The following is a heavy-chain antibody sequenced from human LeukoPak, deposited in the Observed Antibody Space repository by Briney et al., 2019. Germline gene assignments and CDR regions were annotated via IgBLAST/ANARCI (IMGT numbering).Heavy chain of an antibody. V-gene: IGHV2-70*11. CDR2: IDWDDDK. J-gene: IGHJ4*02. Sequence: SGPTLVNPTQTLTLTCTFSGFLFNTSGMCVSWIRQPPGKALEWLARIDWDDDKYYSTSLKTRLTISKDTSKNQVVLRMTNMDPVDTATYYYARIRLDDRSGSVDYWGQGTLVTVAS. D-gene: IGHD3-22*01. CDR3: ARIRLDDRSGSVDY. CDR1: GFLFNTSGMC.